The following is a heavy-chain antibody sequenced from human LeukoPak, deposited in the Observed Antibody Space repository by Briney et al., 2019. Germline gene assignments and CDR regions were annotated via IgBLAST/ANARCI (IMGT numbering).Heavy chain of an antibody. J-gene: IGHJ6*03. Sequence: GGSLRLSCAASGFTFSSYAMSWVRQAPGKGLEWVSSISSSGGNTYYADSVKGRFAISRDNSKNTLYLQMNSLRAEDTALYYCAKADYYYYMDVWGKGTTVTVSS. CDR1: GFTFSSYA. CDR2: ISSSGGNT. CDR3: AKADYYYYMDV. V-gene: IGHV3-23*01.